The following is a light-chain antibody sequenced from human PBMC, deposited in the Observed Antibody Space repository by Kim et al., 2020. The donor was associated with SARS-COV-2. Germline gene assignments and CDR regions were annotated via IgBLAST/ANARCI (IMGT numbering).Light chain of an antibody. CDR1: KLGDKY. CDR3: QAWDSSIVV. J-gene: IGLJ2*01. CDR2: QDS. V-gene: IGLV3-1*01. Sequence: VSPGQTASITCSGHKLGDKYACWYQQKPGQSPVVVIYQDSKRPSGIPERFSGSNSGNTATLTISGTQAMDEADYYCQAWDSSIVVFGGGTQLTVL.